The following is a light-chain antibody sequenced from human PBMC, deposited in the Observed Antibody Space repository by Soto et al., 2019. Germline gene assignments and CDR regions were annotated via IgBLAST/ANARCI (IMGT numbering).Light chain of an antibody. CDR3: QHRCR. J-gene: IGKJ1*01. V-gene: IGKV3-11*01. CDR2: DAS. CDR1: QSVSNH. Sequence: EVVLTQSPVTVSLSPGERATLSCRAGQSVSNHLAWYQQKPGQAPRLLIYDASNRATGIPARFSGSGSGTDFTLTITSLESEDFAVYYCQHRCRFGQGTKVDIK.